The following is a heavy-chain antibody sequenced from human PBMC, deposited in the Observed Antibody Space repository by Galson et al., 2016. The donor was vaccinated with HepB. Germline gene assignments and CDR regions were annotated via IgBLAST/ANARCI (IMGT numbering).Heavy chain of an antibody. CDR3: ARSQNIVVVVAATGFPDWFDP. CDR1: GDSVSSNSAA. J-gene: IGHJ5*02. V-gene: IGHV6-1*01. CDR2: TYYRSKWYN. D-gene: IGHD2-15*01. Sequence: CAISGDSVSSNSAAWNWIRQSPSRGLEWLGRTYYRSKWYNDHAVSVKSRITINPDTSKNQFSLQLNSVTPEDTAVYYCARSQNIVVVVAATGFPDWFDPWGQGTLVTVSS.